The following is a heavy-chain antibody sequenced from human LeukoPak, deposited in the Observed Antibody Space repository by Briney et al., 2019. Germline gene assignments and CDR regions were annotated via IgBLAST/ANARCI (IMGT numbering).Heavy chain of an antibody. CDR3: ARVSVRGYYDNSGYFAIDAFDI. CDR2: ISSDGSRV. J-gene: IGHJ3*02. Sequence: GGSLRLSCAASGFTFSDYWMHWVRQAPGKGLVWVSRISSDGSRVTYADSVKGRFTISRDNAKNTLYLQMNSLRAEDTAVYYCARVSVRGYYDNSGYFAIDAFDIWGQGTMVTVSS. V-gene: IGHV3-74*01. CDR1: GFTFSDYW. D-gene: IGHD3-22*01.